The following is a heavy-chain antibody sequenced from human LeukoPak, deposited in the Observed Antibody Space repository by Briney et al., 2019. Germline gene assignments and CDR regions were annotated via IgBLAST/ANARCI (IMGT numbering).Heavy chain of an antibody. D-gene: IGHD4-17*01. CDR3: ARTNPGLRESY. V-gene: IGHV3-21*01. J-gene: IGHJ4*02. CDR2: ISSSSSYI. Sequence: GGSLRLSCAASGFTFGSYSMNWVRQAPGKGLEWVSSISSSSSYIYYADSVKGRFTISRDNAKNSLYLQMNSLRAEDTAVYYCARTNPGLRESYWGQGTLVTVSS. CDR1: GFTFGSYS.